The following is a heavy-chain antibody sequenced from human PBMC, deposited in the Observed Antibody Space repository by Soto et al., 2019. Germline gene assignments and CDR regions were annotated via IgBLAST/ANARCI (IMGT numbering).Heavy chain of an antibody. CDR3: AKDRGAAPVAGSDY. Sequence: PGGSLRLSCAASGFTFDDYAMHWVRQAPGKGLEWVSGISWNSGSIGYADSVKGRFTISRDNAKNYLYLQMNSLRAEDTALYYCAKDRGAAPVAGSDYWGQGTLVTVSS. D-gene: IGHD6-19*01. CDR2: ISWNSGSI. CDR1: GFTFDDYA. V-gene: IGHV3-9*01. J-gene: IGHJ4*02.